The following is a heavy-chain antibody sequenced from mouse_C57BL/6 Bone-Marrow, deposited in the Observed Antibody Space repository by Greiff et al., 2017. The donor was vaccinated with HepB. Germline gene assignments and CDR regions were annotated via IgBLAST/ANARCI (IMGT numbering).Heavy chain of an antibody. V-gene: IGHV10-1*01. J-gene: IGHJ3*01. CDR3: VREDYDYDGFAY. D-gene: IGHD2-4*01. CDR2: IRSKSNNYAT. Sequence: DVMLVESGGGLVQPKGSLKLSCAASGFSFNTYAMNWVRQAPGKGLEWVARIRSKSNNYATYYADSVKDRFTISRDDSESMLYLQMNNLKTEDTAMYYCVREDYDYDGFAYWGQGTLVTVSA. CDR1: GFSFNTYA.